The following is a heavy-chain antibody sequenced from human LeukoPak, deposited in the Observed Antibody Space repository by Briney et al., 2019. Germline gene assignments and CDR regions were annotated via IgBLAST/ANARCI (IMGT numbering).Heavy chain of an antibody. CDR1: GYTFTSYG. D-gene: IGHD3-22*01. V-gene: IGHV1-18*01. CDR2: ISAYNGNT. CDR3: ARDKGYYDSSTFDY. Sequence: ASVKVSCKASGYTFTSYGISWVRQAPGQGLEWMGWISAYNGNTNYAQKLQGRVTMTTDTSTSTAYMELRSLRSDDTAVYYWARDKGYYDSSTFDYWGQGTLVTVSS. J-gene: IGHJ4*02.